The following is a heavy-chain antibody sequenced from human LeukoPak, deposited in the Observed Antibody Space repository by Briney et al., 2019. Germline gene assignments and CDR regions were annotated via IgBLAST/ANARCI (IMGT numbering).Heavy chain of an antibody. CDR3: AKDLETINPTMD. CDR1: GFTFSSHA. J-gene: IGHJ4*02. Sequence: PGGSLRLSCAASGFTFSSHAMSWVRQAPGKGLEWVSSIGGSGKNTFYADAVKGRFTISRDNSKDTLHLQMNSLRAEDTAVYYCAKDLETINPTMDWGQGTLVTVSS. CDR2: IGGSGKNT. D-gene: IGHD3-10*01. V-gene: IGHV3-23*01.